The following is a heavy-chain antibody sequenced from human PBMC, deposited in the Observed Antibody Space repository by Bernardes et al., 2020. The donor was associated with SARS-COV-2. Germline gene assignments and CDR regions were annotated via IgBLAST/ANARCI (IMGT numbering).Heavy chain of an antibody. CDR1: GGTFSSYA. J-gene: IGHJ5*02. D-gene: IGHD3-16*01. CDR3: ATASPLRRPNWFDP. V-gene: IGHV1-69*13. Sequence: SGKVSCKASGGTFSSYAISWVRQAPGQGLEWMGRIIPIFGTANYAQKFQGRVTITADESTSTAYMELSSLRSEDTAVYYCATASPLRRPNWFDPWGQGTLVTVSS. CDR2: IIPIFGTA.